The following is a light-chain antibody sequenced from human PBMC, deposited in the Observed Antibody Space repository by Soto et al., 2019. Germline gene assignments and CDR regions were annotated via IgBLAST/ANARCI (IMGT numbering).Light chain of an antibody. CDR2: DAS. Sequence: EIVWTQSPGILSLSPGERATLSCRASQTISHNYLAWYQHKPGQAPRLLIYDASTRATAIPDRFSGSGSGTDFSLTISSLEPEDFAVYYCQQYGDPPYACGQGTKLEVK. CDR1: QTISHNY. CDR3: QQYGDPPYA. J-gene: IGKJ2*01. V-gene: IGKV3-20*01.